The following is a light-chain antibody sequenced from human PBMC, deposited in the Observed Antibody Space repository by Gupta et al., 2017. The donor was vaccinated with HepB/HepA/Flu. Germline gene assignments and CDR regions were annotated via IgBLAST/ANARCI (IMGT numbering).Light chain of an antibody. Sequence: QSALTQPAPVSGSPGQSITISCTGTSSDVGGYNYVSWYQQHPGKAPKLMIYDVSNRPSGVSNRFSGSKSGNTASLTISGLQAEDEADYYCSSYTSSSTLYVFGTGIKVTVL. V-gene: IGLV2-14*01. CDR2: DVS. CDR3: SSYTSSSTLYV. J-gene: IGLJ1*01. CDR1: SSDVGGYNY.